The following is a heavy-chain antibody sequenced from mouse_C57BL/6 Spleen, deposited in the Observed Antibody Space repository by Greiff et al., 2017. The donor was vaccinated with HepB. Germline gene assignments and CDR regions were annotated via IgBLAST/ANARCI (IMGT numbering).Heavy chain of an antibody. J-gene: IGHJ3*01. CDR3: ARRDSSGLAWFAY. CDR2: ISGGGGNT. D-gene: IGHD3-2*02. CDR1: GFTFSSYT. Sequence: EVKLMESGGGLVKPGGSLKLSCAASGFTFSSYTMSWVRQTPEKRLEWVATISGGGGNTYYPDSVKGRFTISRDNAKNTLYLQMSSLRSEDTALYYCARRDSSGLAWFAYWGQGTLVTVSA. V-gene: IGHV5-9*01.